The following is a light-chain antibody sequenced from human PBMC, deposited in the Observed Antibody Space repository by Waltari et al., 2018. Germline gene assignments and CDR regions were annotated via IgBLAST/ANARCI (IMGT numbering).Light chain of an antibody. V-gene: IGKV3-20*01. CDR3: QQYGRSPLT. CDR2: GAS. CDR1: RRGVCSY. Sequence: EIVLTHPPPTPPSSSVAAASPTSSARRRGVCSYLAWYQQKPGKAPRLLIYGASSRDNGIPDRFSGSGSGTDFTLTMSRLEPEDFAVYYCQQYGRSPLTFGGGTKVEIK. J-gene: IGKJ4*01.